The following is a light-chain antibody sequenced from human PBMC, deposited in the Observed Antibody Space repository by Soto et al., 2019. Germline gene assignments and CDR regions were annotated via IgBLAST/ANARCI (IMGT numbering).Light chain of an antibody. V-gene: IGKV1-33*01. Sequence: DIQMTQSPSSLSASVGDRVTITCQASQDISNYLNWYQQKPGKAPKLLIYDASNLETGVPSRFSGSASGTDFPLTISSLQPEDIATYYCQQYDNLPPYTFGQGTKLEIK. CDR2: DAS. J-gene: IGKJ2*01. CDR3: QQYDNLPPYT. CDR1: QDISNY.